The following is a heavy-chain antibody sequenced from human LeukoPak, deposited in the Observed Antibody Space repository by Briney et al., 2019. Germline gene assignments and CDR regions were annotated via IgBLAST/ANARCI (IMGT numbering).Heavy chain of an antibody. D-gene: IGHD2-2*01. V-gene: IGHV3-23*01. J-gene: IGHJ4*02. CDR2: ITGSGGST. CDR1: GFTFSTFA. Sequence: GGSLRLSCAASGFTFSTFAITWVRQAPGKGLEWVSTITGSGGSTFYADSVKGRFTISRDNSRNTLYLQMNSLRAEVTAVYYCAKPGGYCTGISCFFDSWGQGTLVTVSS. CDR3: AKPGGYCTGISCFFDS.